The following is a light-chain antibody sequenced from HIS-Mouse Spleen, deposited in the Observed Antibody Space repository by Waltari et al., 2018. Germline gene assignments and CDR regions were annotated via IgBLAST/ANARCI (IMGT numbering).Light chain of an antibody. CDR2: DAS. CDR1: QGISSA. J-gene: IGKJ3*01. CDR3: QQFNSYGFT. Sequence: AIQLTQSPSSLSASVGDRVTITCRASQGISSALAWYQQKPGKAPKLLIYDASSLERGVPSRFSGSGSGTDFTLTISSLQPEDFATYYCQQFNSYGFTFGPGTKVDIK. V-gene: IGKV1-13*02.